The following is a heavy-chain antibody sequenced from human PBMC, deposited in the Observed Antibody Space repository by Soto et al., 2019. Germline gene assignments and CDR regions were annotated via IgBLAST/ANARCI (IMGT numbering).Heavy chain of an antibody. D-gene: IGHD3-3*01. Sequence: SETLSLTCTVSGGSISSGHYYWSWIRQHPGKGLEWIGFVYNSGGSYYNPSLKSRVTISVDTSKNQVSLILNSVTAADTAVYYCARDQAPYHDFWSGYYNNKYYGMDVWGPGISVTVSS. CDR1: GGSISSGHYY. V-gene: IGHV4-30-4*01. CDR2: VYNSGGS. CDR3: ARDQAPYHDFWSGYYNNKYYGMDV. J-gene: IGHJ6*02.